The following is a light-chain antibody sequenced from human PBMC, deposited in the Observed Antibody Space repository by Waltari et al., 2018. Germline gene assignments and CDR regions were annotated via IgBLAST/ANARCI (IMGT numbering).Light chain of an antibody. Sequence: SYVLTQPPSVSVAPGVTARITCGGDNIGSYSVHWYQQRPGQAPMLVIYYDSDPPSGIPERFSGSNSGNTATLTISRVEAGDEAKYYCHVWHPDVDPGVFGTGTDVTVL. CDR1: NIGSYS. V-gene: IGLV3-21*04. CDR3: HVWHPDVDPGV. CDR2: YDS. J-gene: IGLJ1*01.